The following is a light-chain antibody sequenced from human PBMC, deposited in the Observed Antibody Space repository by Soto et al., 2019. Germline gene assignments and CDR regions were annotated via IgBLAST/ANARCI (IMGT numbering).Light chain of an antibody. Sequence: QAVLAQPPSASGTPGQRVTISCSGSSSNIGSNYVYWYQQLPGTAPKLLIYRNNQRPSGVPDRFSGSKSDTSASLAISGLRSEDEADYYCATWDDSLSDVVFGGGTKLTV. CDR3: ATWDDSLSDVV. V-gene: IGLV1-47*01. CDR1: SSNIGSNY. J-gene: IGLJ2*01. CDR2: RNN.